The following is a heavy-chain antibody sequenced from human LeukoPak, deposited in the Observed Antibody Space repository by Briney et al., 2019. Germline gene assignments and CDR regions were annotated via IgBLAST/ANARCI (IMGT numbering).Heavy chain of an antibody. CDR3: ARGPPYCSTTNCYYMDV. V-gene: IGHV4-4*07. CDR1: GGSISNYY. J-gene: IGHJ6*03. D-gene: IGHD2-2*01. CDR2: IYTSGST. Sequence: PSETLSLTCTVSGGSISNYYRNWIRQPAGKGLEWIGRIYTSGSTEYNPSLKSRVTMSVDTSKNQFSLKLTSVTAADTAVYYCARGPPYCSTTNCYYMDVWGKGTTVTVSS.